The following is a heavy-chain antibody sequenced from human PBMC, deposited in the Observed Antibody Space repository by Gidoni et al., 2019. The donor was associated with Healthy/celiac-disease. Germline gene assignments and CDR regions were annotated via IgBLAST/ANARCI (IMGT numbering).Heavy chain of an antibody. J-gene: IGHJ4*02. Sequence: QVQLVESGGGVVQPGRSLRLSCAASGFTFSSYGMHWVRQAPGKGLEWVAVIWYDGSNKYYADSVKGRFTISRDNSKNTLYLQMNSLRAEDTAVYYCALGGQWELLVPLDYWGQGTLVTVSS. CDR1: GFTFSSYG. CDR3: ALGGQWELLVPLDY. D-gene: IGHD1-26*01. CDR2: IWYDGSNK. V-gene: IGHV3-33*01.